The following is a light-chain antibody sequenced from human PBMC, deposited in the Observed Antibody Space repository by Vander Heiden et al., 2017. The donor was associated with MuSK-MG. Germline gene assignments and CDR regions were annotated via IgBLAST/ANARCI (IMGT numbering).Light chain of an antibody. V-gene: IGLV2-14*03. CDR1: SSDVGTYNF. Sequence: QSALTQPASVSVSPGQSITISCTGTSSDVGTYNFVSWYQQHPGKAPKLLIYDVTSRPSGVSNRFSGSKSGNTASLTISGLQAEDEADYDCSSYTTRSTMFGGGTKLTVL. CDR2: DVT. CDR3: SSYTTRSTM. J-gene: IGLJ3*02.